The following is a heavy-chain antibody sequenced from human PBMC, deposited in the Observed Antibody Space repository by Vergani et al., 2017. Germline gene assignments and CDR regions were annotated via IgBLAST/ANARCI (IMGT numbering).Heavy chain of an antibody. J-gene: IGHJ4*01. D-gene: IGHD5-12*01. Sequence: QVQLQESGPGLVKPSETLSLTCTVSGGSISSYYWSWIRQPPGKGREWIGYIYYSGSTNYNPSLKSRVTISVDTSKNQFSLKLSSVTAADTAMYYCARVNEDIVATTFDYWGRGTLVTVSS. V-gene: IGHV4-59*01. CDR1: GGSISSYY. CDR3: ARVNEDIVATTFDY. CDR2: IYYSGST.